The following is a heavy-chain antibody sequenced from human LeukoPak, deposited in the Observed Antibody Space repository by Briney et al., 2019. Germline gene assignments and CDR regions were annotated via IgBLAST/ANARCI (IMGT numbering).Heavy chain of an antibody. V-gene: IGHV1-69*13. CDR3: ARDNLGRFDP. Sequence: SVKVSCKASGGTFSSYAISWVRQAPGQGLEWMGGITPIFGTANYAQKFQGRVTITADESTSTAYMELSSLRSEDTAVYYCARDNLGRFDPWGQGTLVTVSS. CDR2: ITPIFGTA. CDR1: GGTFSSYA. D-gene: IGHD7-27*01. J-gene: IGHJ5*02.